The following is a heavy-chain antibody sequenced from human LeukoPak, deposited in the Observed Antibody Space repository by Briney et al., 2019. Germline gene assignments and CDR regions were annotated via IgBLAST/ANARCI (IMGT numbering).Heavy chain of an antibody. D-gene: IGHD3-10*01. CDR3: AKTTELLWFGELSGYFDY. CDR2: ISYDGSNK. V-gene: IGHV3-30*18. Sequence: GGSLRLSCAASRFTFSSYGMHWVRRAPGKGLEWVAVISYDGSNKYYADSVKGRFTISRDNSKNTLYLQMNSLRAEDTAVYYCAKTTELLWFGELSGYFDYWGQGTLVTVSS. J-gene: IGHJ4*02. CDR1: RFTFSSYG.